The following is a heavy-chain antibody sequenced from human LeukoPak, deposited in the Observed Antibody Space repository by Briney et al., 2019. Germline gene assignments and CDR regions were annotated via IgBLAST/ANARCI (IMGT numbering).Heavy chain of an antibody. CDR2: IYSGGST. CDR3: ATSIAARPSMDV. CDR1: GFTVNSNY. J-gene: IGHJ6*02. D-gene: IGHD6-6*01. V-gene: IGHV3-66*01. Sequence: GGSLRLSCAASGFTVNSNYMSWVRQAPGKGLEWVSLIYSGGSTYYADSVKGRFTISRDNSKNTLYLQMNSLRAEDTAVYYCATSIAARPSMDVWGQGTTVTVSS.